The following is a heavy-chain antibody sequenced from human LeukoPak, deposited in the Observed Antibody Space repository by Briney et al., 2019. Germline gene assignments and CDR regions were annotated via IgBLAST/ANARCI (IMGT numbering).Heavy chain of an antibody. D-gene: IGHD5-18*01. Sequence: GRSLRLSCAASGFTFSSYSMNWVRQAPGKGLEWVSSISSSSSYIYYADSVKGRFTISRDNAKNSLYLQMNSLRAEDTAVYYCARDAAAAMVGGYYFDYWGQGTLVTVSS. V-gene: IGHV3-21*01. J-gene: IGHJ4*02. CDR3: ARDAAAAMVGGYYFDY. CDR1: GFTFSSYS. CDR2: ISSSSSYI.